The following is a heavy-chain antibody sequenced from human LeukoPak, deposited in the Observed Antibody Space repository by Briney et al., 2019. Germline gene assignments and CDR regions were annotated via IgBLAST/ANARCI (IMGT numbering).Heavy chain of an antibody. D-gene: IGHD3-10*01. CDR1: GFTFSSYA. CDR2: ISSSTSTI. V-gene: IGHV3-48*01. J-gene: IGHJ4*02. CDR3: AKGSAPYGSGSYSDY. Sequence: GGSLRLSCAASGFTFSSYAMNWVRQAPGKRLEWVSSISSSTSTIHYADSVKGRFTIFRDNAKNSLYLQMNSLRAEDTAVYYCAKGSAPYGSGSYSDYWGQGTLVTVSS.